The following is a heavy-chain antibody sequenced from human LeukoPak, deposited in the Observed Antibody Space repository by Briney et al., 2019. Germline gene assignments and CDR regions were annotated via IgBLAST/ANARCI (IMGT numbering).Heavy chain of an antibody. Sequence: PGGSLRLSCAASGFTFSSYWMSWVRQAPGKGVEWVANIKQDGSEKYYVDSVKGRFTISRDNAKNSLYLQMNSLRAEDTAVYYCARDWGWGGIAAAVWAFDIWGQGTMVTVSS. V-gene: IGHV3-7*01. CDR3: ARDWGWGGIAAAVWAFDI. D-gene: IGHD6-13*01. CDR1: GFTFSSYW. J-gene: IGHJ3*02. CDR2: IKQDGSEK.